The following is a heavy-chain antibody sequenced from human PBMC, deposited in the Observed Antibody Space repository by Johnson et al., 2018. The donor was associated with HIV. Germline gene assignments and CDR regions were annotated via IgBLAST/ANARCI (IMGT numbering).Heavy chain of an antibody. D-gene: IGHD6-6*01. V-gene: IGHV3-30*04. CDR3: ARATRSSSSGRHDAFDI. J-gene: IGHJ3*02. CDR2: ISYDGSNK. CDR1: GFTFSSYA. Sequence: QVYLVESGGGVVQPGRSLRLSCAASGFTFSSYAMHWVRQAPGKGLEWVAVISYDGSNKYYADSVKGRFTISRDNSKNTLYLQMNSLRAEDTAVYYCARATRSSSSGRHDAFDIWGQGTMVTVSS.